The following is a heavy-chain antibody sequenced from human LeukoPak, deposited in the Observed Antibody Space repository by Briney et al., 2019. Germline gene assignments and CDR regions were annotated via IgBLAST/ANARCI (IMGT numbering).Heavy chain of an antibody. D-gene: IGHD3-9*01. J-gene: IGHJ4*02. CDR2: IYYSGST. CDR3: ARDPTNYDILTGYYWPKQMVLYFDY. Sequence: SETLSLTCTVSGGSISSSSYYWGWIRQPPGKGLEWIGSIYYSGSTYYNPSLKSRVTISVDTSKNQFSLKLSSVTAADTAVYYCARDPTNYDILTGYYWPKQMVLYFDYWGQGTLVTVSS. V-gene: IGHV4-39*07. CDR1: GGSISSSSYY.